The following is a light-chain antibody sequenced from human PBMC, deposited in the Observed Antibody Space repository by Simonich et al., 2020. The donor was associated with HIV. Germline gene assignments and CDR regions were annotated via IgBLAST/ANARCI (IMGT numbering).Light chain of an antibody. CDR3: QQRSNWPT. CDR1: QSVSRSY. CDR2: DAS. V-gene: IGKV3D-20*02. J-gene: IGKJ1*01. Sequence: EIVLTQSPGTLSLSPGERATLSCRASQSVSRSYLAWYQQKPGQAPRLLIYDASNRATGIPARFSGSGSGTDFTLTISSLEPEDFAVYYCQQRSNWPTFGQGTKVEIK.